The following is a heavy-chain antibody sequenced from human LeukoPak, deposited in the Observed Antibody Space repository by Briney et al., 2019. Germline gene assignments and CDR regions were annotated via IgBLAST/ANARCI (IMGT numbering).Heavy chain of an antibody. CDR1: GGSFSGYY. CDR3: ARGSLIGGNFDY. D-gene: IGHD3-22*01. Sequence: SETLSLTCAVYGGSFSGYYWSWIRQPPGKGLEWIGEINHSGSTNYNPSLKSRVTISVDTSKNQFSLKLSSVTAADTAVYYCARGSLIGGNFDYWGQGTLVTVSS. J-gene: IGHJ4*02. CDR2: INHSGST. V-gene: IGHV4-34*01.